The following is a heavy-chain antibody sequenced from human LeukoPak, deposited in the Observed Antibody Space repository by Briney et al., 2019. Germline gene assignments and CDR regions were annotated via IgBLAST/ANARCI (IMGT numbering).Heavy chain of an antibody. D-gene: IGHD2-2*01. CDR3: ARTRNLYCSSTSCYGPGDY. Sequence: GASVKVSCKASGYTFTSYYMHWVRQAPGQGLEWMGIINPSGGSTSYAQKLQGRVTMTTDTSTSTAYMELRSLRSDDTAVYYCARTRNLYCSSTSCYGPGDYWGQGTLVTVSS. CDR1: GYTFTSYY. CDR2: INPSGGST. V-gene: IGHV1-46*01. J-gene: IGHJ4*02.